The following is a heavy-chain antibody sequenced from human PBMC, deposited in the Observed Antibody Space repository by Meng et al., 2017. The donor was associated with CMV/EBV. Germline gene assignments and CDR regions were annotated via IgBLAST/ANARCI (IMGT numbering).Heavy chain of an antibody. V-gene: IGHV3-21*01. Sequence: GGSLRLSYAASGFTFSSYSMNWVRQAPGKGLEWVSSISSSSSYIYYADSVKGRFTISRDNAKNSLYLQMNSLRAEDTAVYYCARGESGDLLWFGSSYPAGFDPWGQGTLVTVSS. D-gene: IGHD3-10*01. J-gene: IGHJ5*02. CDR1: GFTFSSYS. CDR2: ISSSSSYI. CDR3: ARGESGDLLWFGSSYPAGFDP.